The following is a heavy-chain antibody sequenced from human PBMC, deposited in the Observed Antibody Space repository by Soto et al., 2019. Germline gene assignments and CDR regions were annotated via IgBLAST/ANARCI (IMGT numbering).Heavy chain of an antibody. D-gene: IGHD5-18*01. CDR2: TYYRSKWYN. J-gene: IGHJ6*02. Sequence: SQTLSLTCAISGDSVSSNSAAWNWIRQSPSRGLEWLGRTYYRSKWYNDYAVSVKSRITINPDTSKNQFSLQLNSVTPEDTAVYYCARDTAQGAPRLGYYGMDVWGQGTTVTVSS. V-gene: IGHV6-1*01. CDR1: GDSVSSNSAA. CDR3: ARDTAQGAPRLGYYGMDV.